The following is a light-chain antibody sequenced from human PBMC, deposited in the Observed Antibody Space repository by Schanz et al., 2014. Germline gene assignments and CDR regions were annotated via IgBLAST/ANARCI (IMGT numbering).Light chain of an antibody. Sequence: QSVLTQPPSASGTPGQRVTISCSGSSSNIGSNYVYWYQQLPGTAPKLLIYDNTNRPSGVTDRFSASKSGTSASLAITGLQAEDEADYYCQSYDISLGGLFVFGTGTKLTVL. J-gene: IGLJ1*01. CDR3: QSYDISLGGLFV. CDR1: SSNIGSNY. CDR2: DNT. V-gene: IGLV1-47*02.